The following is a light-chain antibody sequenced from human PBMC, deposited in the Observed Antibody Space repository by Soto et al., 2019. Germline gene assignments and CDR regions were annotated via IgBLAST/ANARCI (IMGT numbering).Light chain of an antibody. CDR2: GAS. J-gene: IGKJ1*01. V-gene: IGKV3-15*01. Sequence: EIVMTQSPATLSVSPGERATLSCRASQSVSSNLAWYQQKPGQAPRLLIYGASTRSTGIPARFSGSGSGTEFTLTISSLQSEDFAVYYCQQYNNWPPWTVGQGTKGEIK. CDR3: QQYNNWPPWT. CDR1: QSVSSN.